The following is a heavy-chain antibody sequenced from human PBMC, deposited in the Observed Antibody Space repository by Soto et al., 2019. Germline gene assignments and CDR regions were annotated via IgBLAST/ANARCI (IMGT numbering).Heavy chain of an antibody. D-gene: IGHD3-22*01. V-gene: IGHV4-59*08. CDR3: ARSYYYDSSDFDY. CDR2: IYYTGST. CDR1: GGSISSYY. Sequence: SETLSLTCTVSGGSISSYYWSWIRQPPGKGLEWIGYIYYTGSTNYNPSLKSRVTISVDTSKNQFSLKLSSVTAADTAVYYCARSYYYDSSDFDYWGQGTPVTVSS. J-gene: IGHJ4*02.